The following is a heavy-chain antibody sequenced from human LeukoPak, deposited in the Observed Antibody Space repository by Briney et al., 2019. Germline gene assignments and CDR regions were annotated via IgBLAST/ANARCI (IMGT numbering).Heavy chain of an antibody. Sequence: ASVKVSCKASGYTFTSYYMHWVRQAPGQGLEWMGIINPSGGSTSYAQKFQGRVTMTRDTSTSTVYMELSSLRSEDTAVYYCARDGGYCSGGSCYSYDYYYYMDVWGKGTTVTISS. CDR1: GYTFTSYY. V-gene: IGHV1-46*01. CDR2: INPSGGST. CDR3: ARDGGYCSGGSCYSYDYYYYMDV. J-gene: IGHJ6*03. D-gene: IGHD2-15*01.